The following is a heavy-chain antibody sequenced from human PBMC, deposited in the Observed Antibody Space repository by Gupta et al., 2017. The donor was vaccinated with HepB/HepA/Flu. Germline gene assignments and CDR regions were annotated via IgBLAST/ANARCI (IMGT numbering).Heavy chain of an antibody. CDR1: GLTVRSDY. Sequence: EVQLVESGGGVIPPAGSLRPSCAASGLTVRSDYMNWVRQAPGKGLEWVSVIYSGGTTYYADSVKGRFTISRDSSKNSLYLQMDSLTAEDTAVYYCARRSWGEDAFDIWGQGTMVTVSS. J-gene: IGHJ3*02. CDR3: ARRSWGEDAFDI. V-gene: IGHV3-53*01. D-gene: IGHD3-10*01. CDR2: IYSGGTT.